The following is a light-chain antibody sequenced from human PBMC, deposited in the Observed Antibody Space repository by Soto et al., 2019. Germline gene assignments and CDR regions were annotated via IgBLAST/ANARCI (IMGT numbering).Light chain of an antibody. CDR2: GAS. Sequence: EIVLTQSPGTLSLSPGERATLSCRASQSVSSSYLVWYQQEPGQAPRLIIYGASIRATGIPDRFSGSGSGTDFTLTISRLEPEDFAVYYCQQYGSSPLTFGGGTKVEIK. J-gene: IGKJ4*01. V-gene: IGKV3-20*01. CDR3: QQYGSSPLT. CDR1: QSVSSSY.